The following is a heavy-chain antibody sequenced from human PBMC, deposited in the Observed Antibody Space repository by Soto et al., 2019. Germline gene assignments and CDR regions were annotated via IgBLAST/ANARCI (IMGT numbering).Heavy chain of an antibody. CDR1: DYTFTSYG. CDR3: AISRGPCGGVCYNWFDP. Sequence: QVQLVQSGAEVKKPGASVKVSCKASDYTFTSYGVSWVRQPPGQGLEWMGWISAYNGNTNYAQKLQGRVPMTTGTSASTTYMELRRLRSADTAVYYFAISRGPCGGVCYNWFDPWGQGTLVTVSS. J-gene: IGHJ5*02. D-gene: IGHD2-21*02. V-gene: IGHV1-18*01. CDR2: ISAYNGNT.